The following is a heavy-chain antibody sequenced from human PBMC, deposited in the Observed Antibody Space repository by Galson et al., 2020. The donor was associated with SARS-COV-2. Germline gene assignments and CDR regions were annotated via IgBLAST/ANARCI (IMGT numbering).Heavy chain of an antibody. J-gene: IGHJ3*02. CDR2: INHSGST. D-gene: IGHD1-26*01. V-gene: IGHV4-34*01. CDR1: GGSFSGYY. CDR3: ARARVGIVGARVPFDI. Sequence: SQTLSLTCAVYGGSFSGYYWSWIRQPPGKGLEWIGEINHSGSTNYNPSLKSRVTISVDTSKNQFSLKLSSVTAADTAVYYCARARVGIVGARVPFDIWGQGTMVTVSS.